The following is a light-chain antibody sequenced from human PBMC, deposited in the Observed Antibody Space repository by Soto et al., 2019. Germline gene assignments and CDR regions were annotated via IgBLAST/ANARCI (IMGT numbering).Light chain of an antibody. Sequence: DFVRTQSPDCLAVSQGGRATLSCKSSQSLLYSPNNRNYLAWYQHKPGQPPKLLIYWASIRESGVPDRFSGSGSGTDFALTISSLQAEDVAIYYCHQYLTNSWTFGQGTKV. CDR1: QSLLYSPNNRNY. V-gene: IGKV4-1*01. J-gene: IGKJ1*01. CDR3: HQYLTNSWT. CDR2: WAS.